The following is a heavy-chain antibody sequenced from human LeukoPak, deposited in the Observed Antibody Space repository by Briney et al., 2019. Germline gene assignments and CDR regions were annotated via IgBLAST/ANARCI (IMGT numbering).Heavy chain of an antibody. Sequence: SVKVSCKASGGTFSSYTISWVRQAPGQGLEWIGRIIPILGIASYAQKFQGRVTITVDKSTSTAYMELSSLRSEDTAVYYCARGSWADQAPPGTIFGVAFDYWGQGTLVTVSS. CDR3: ARGSWADQAPPGTIFGVAFDY. CDR1: GGTFSSYT. CDR2: IIPILGIA. J-gene: IGHJ4*02. D-gene: IGHD3-3*01. V-gene: IGHV1-69*02.